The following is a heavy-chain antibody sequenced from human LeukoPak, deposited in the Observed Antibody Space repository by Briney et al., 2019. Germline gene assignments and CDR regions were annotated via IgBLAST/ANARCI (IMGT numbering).Heavy chain of an antibody. D-gene: IGHD6-19*01. CDR3: ARQNGEWLPPRA. V-gene: IGHV4-31*03. CDR2: IYYSGST. J-gene: IGHJ5*02. CDR1: GGSISSGGYY. Sequence: SETLSLTCTVSGGSISSGGYYWSWIRQHPGKGLEWIGYIYYSGSTYYNPSLKSRVTISVDTSKNQFSLKLSSVTAADTAVYYCARQNGEWLPPRAWGQGTLVTVSS.